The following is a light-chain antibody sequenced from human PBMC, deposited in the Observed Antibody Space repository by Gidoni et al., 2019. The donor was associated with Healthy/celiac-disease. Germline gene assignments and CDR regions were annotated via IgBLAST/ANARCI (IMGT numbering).Light chain of an antibody. CDR2: KAS. CDR1: QSIRSS. V-gene: IGKV1-5*03. Sequence: RVTITCRASQSIRSSLAWYQQKPGKAPKLLIYKASSLESGVPSRFSGSGSGTEFTLTISSLQPDDFATYYCQQYNSYPWTFGQGTKVEIK. J-gene: IGKJ1*01. CDR3: QQYNSYPWT.